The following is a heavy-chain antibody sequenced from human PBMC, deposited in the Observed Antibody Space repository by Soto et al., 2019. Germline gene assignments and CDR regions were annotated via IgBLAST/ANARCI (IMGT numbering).Heavy chain of an antibody. D-gene: IGHD3-3*02. Sequence: EAQLLQSGGGWIQPGGSLRLFCAVSGFPFSSYGMSWVRQAPGKGLEWVSRISPSGDSPAYADFVEGRFTVSRDNSKNTLSLLMNSLRADATAVYYCTVRGPCSVSGVPTTLDSWGQGTPVTVSS. CDR2: ISPSGDSP. J-gene: IGHJ4*02. CDR3: TVRGPCSVSGVPTTLDS. CDR1: GFPFSSYG. V-gene: IGHV3-23*01.